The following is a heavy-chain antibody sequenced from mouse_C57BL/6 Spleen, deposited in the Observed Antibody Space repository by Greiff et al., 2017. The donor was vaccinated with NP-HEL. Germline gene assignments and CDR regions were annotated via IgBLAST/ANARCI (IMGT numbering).Heavy chain of an antibody. J-gene: IGHJ2*01. CDR1: GYTFTDYY. CDR2: IYPGSGNT. V-gene: IGHV1-76*01. D-gene: IGHD1-1*01. Sequence: VQGVESGAELVRPGASVKLSCKASGYTFTDYYINWVKQRPGQGLEWIARIYPGSGNTYYNEKFKGKATLTAEKSSSTAYMQLSSLTSEDSAVYFCARATTVDYFDYWGQGTTLTVSS. CDR3: ARATTVDYFDY.